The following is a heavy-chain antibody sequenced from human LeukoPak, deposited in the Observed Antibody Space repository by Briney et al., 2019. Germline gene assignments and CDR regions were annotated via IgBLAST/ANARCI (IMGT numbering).Heavy chain of an antibody. CDR2: INPSGGST. V-gene: IGHV1-46*01. CDR1: GYTFTSYY. CDR3: ARDLGVTTPFDY. D-gene: IGHD4-17*01. J-gene: IGHJ4*02. Sequence: ASVKVSFKASGYTFTSYYMHWVRQAPGQGVEWMGIINPSGGSTSYAQKFQGRVTMTRERSTSKVYMELSSLRSEDTAVYYCARDLGVTTPFDYWGQGTLVTVSS.